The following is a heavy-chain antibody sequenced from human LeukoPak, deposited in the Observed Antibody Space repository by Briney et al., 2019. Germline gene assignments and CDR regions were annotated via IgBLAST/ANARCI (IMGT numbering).Heavy chain of an antibody. CDR2: MKEDGSEK. CDR1: GFTFSNYW. V-gene: IGHV3-7*01. D-gene: IGHD6-13*01. CDR3: ASGRQLGY. Sequence: GGSLSLSCAASGFTFSNYWMSWVRQAPGKGLEWAANMKEDGSEKYYVDSVKGRFTISRDNARNSLYLQMNSLRAEDTAVYYCASGRQLGYWGQGTLVTVSS. J-gene: IGHJ4*02.